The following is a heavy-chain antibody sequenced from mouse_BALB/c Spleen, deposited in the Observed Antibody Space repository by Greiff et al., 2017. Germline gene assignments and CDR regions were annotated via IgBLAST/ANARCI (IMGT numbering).Heavy chain of an antibody. CDR1: GFSLTSYG. Sequence: VQGVESGPGLVAPSQSLSITCTVSGFSLTSYGVHWVRQPPGKGLEWLGVIWAGGSTNYNSALMSRLSISKDNSKSQVFLKLNSLQTDDTATYYCAKHGYLYAMDYWGQGTSVTVSS. V-gene: IGHV2-9*02. J-gene: IGHJ4*01. CDR2: IWAGGST. CDR3: AKHGYLYAMDY. D-gene: IGHD2-2*01.